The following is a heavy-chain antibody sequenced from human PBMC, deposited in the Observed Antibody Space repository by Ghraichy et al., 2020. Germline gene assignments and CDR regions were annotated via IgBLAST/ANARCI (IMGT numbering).Heavy chain of an antibody. V-gene: IGHV3-48*02. CDR1: GFTFSGYN. CDR3: ARASTVVRFYYYDGMDV. CDR2: ITISSRFI. J-gene: IGHJ6*02. Sequence: GGSLRLSCVGSGFTFSGYNMNWVRQSPGKGLEWVSYITISSRFISYADSVKGRFTISRDNAQNSLYLQMNSLRDEDTAIYYCARASTVVRFYYYDGMDVWGQGTTVTVSS. D-gene: IGHD4-23*01.